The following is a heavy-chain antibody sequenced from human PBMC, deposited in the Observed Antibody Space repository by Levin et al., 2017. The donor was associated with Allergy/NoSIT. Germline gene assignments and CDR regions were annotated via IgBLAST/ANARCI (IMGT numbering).Heavy chain of an antibody. Sequence: PSETLSLTCTVSGGSVSSGSYYWSWIRQPPGKGLEWIGYIYYSGSTNYNPSLKSRVTISVDTSKNQFSLKLSSVTAADTAVYYCARDRRLLWFGELVGWFDPWGQGTLVTVSS. CDR1: GGSVSSGSYY. CDR3: ARDRRLLWFGELVGWFDP. CDR2: IYYSGST. D-gene: IGHD3-10*01. V-gene: IGHV4-61*01. J-gene: IGHJ5*02.